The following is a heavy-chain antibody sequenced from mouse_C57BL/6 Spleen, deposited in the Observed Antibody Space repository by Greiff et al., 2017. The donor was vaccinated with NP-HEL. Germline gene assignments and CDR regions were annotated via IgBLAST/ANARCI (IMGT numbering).Heavy chain of an antibody. J-gene: IGHJ1*03. D-gene: IGHD2-3*01. CDR3: ARGWLLPYWYFDV. CDR2: INYDGSST. CDR1: GFTFSDYY. Sequence: EVKLVESEGGLVQPGSSMKLSCTASGFTFSDYYMAWVRQVPEKGLEWVANINYDGSSTYYLDSLKSRFIISRDNAKNILYLQMSSLKSEDTATYYCARGWLLPYWYFDVWGTGTTVTVSS. V-gene: IGHV5-16*01.